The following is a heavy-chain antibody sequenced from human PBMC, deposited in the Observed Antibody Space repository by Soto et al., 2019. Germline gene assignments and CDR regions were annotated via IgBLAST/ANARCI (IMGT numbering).Heavy chain of an antibody. CDR1: GYTFTSCG. CDR3: ARVRPLPGWFVP. Sequence: QVQLVKSGAEVKKPGASVKVSCKASGYTFTSCGISWVRQAPGQGLEGMGWISAYNGNTSYAQKLQGRVTMTTDTSTRTAYMELRSLRSDDTAVYYCARVRPLPGWFVPTGQGTLVTVSS. CDR2: ISAYNGNT. D-gene: IGHD3-10*01. J-gene: IGHJ5*02. V-gene: IGHV1-18*04.